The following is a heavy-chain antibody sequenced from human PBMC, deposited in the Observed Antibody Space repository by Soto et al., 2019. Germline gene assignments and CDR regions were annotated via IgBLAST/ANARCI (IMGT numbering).Heavy chain of an antibody. V-gene: IGHV3-30*18. Sequence: GGSLRLSCAASGFSLSNNGMHWVRQAPGKGLEWVAVISYDGNNKYYADSVKGRFTISRDNSKNTVYLEMNNLRAENTAMYYCAKGGSGNYLTYYYYYGMDVWGQGTTVTVSS. D-gene: IGHD3-22*01. CDR2: ISYDGNNK. J-gene: IGHJ6*02. CDR1: GFSLSNNG. CDR3: AKGGSGNYLTYYYYYGMDV.